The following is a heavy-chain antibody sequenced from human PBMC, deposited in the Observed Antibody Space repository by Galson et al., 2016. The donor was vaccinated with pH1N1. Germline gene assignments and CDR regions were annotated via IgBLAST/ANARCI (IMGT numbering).Heavy chain of an antibody. Sequence: SVKVSCKASGYTFTNYGITWVRRAPGRGLEWMAWMSAYNGNTNYAQKFRGRVTMATDTSTNSAYMELRNLTSDDTAVYYCARDVRISLWLPDFWGQGTLVTVSS. J-gene: IGHJ4*02. CDR1: GYTFTNYG. CDR3: ARDVRISLWLPDF. CDR2: MSAYNGNT. D-gene: IGHD5-18*01. V-gene: IGHV1-18*01.